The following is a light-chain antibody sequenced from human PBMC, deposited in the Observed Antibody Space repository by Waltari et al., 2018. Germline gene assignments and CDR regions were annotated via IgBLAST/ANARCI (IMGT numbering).Light chain of an antibody. CDR1: SSDVGSYNL. V-gene: IGLV2-23*02. CDR2: EVS. CDR3: CSYAGSSTYVV. J-gene: IGLJ2*01. Sequence: QSALTQPAAVSGSPGQSITISSTGTSSDVGSYNLFSWYQQHPGKAPKLMIYEVSKRPSGVSNRFSGSKSGNTASLTISGLQAEDEADYYCCSYAGSSTYVVFGGGTKLTVL.